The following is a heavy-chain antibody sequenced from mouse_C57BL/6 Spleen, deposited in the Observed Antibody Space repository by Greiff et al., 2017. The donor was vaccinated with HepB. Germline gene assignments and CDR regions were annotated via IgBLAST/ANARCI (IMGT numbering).Heavy chain of an antibody. Sequence: VKLQESGPELVKPGASVKISCKASGYAFSSSWMNWVKQRPGKGLEWIGRIYPGDGDTNYNGKFKGKATLTADKSSSTAYMQLSSLTSEDSAVYFCARGAIVTTRYFDVWGTGTTVTVSS. CDR1: GYAFSSSW. CDR3: ARGAIVTTRYFDV. J-gene: IGHJ1*03. CDR2: IYPGDGDT. D-gene: IGHD2-5*01. V-gene: IGHV1-82*01.